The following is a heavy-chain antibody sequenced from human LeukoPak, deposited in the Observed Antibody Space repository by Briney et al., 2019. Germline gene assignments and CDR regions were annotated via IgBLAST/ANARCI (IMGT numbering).Heavy chain of an antibody. D-gene: IGHD2-15*01. CDR3: ARTIVDGGTNY. Sequence: ASVKVPCKASGYTFTGYYIHWVRQAPGQGLEWMGKINPSGGSTSYAQNFQGRVTMTRDTSTSTVYMDLSSLRSEDTAVYYCARTIVDGGTNYWGQGTLVTVSS. CDR2: INPSGGST. CDR1: GYTFTGYY. V-gene: IGHV1-46*01. J-gene: IGHJ4*02.